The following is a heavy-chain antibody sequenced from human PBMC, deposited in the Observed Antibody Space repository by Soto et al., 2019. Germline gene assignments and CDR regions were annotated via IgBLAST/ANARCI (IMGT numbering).Heavy chain of an antibody. V-gene: IGHV4-4*02. Sequence: QVQLQESGPGLVKPSGTLSLTCAVSSGSISSSNWWSWVRQPPGKGLEWIGEIYHSGSTNYNPSLKSRVTISVDKSKKQFSLKLSSVTAADTAVYYCARNRYYYGSGTPLDYWGQGTLVTVSS. CDR3: ARNRYYYGSGTPLDY. CDR2: IYHSGST. D-gene: IGHD3-10*01. J-gene: IGHJ4*02. CDR1: SGSISSSNW.